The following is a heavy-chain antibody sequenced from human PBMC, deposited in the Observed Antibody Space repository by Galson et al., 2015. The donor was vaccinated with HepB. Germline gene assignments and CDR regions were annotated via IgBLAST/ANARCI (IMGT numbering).Heavy chain of an antibody. CDR3: ARDLGYYDSSGYYY. V-gene: IGHV1-2*06. CDR1: GYTFTGYY. CDR2: INPNSSGT. J-gene: IGHJ4*02. D-gene: IGHD3-22*01. Sequence: SVKVSCKASGYTFTGYYMHWVRQAPGQGLEWMGRINPNSSGTNYAQKFQGRVTMTRDTSISTAYMELSRLRSDDTAVYYCARDLGYYDSSGYYYWGQGTLVTVSS.